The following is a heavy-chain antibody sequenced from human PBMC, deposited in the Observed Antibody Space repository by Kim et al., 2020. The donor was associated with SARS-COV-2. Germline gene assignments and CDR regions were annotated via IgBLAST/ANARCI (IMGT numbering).Heavy chain of an antibody. D-gene: IGHD5-18*01. Sequence: AQKLQGRVTMTTDTATSTAYMELRSLRSDDTAVYYCARREVYSYGYYFDYWGQGTLVTVSS. V-gene: IGHV1-18*01. CDR3: ARREVYSYGYYFDY. J-gene: IGHJ4*02.